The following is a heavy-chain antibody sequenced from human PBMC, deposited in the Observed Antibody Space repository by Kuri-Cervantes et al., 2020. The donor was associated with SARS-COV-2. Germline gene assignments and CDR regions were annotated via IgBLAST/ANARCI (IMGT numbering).Heavy chain of an antibody. CDR2: FDPEAGET. CDR1: XXTHTELS. Sequence: XSVXXXXXVSXXTHTELSLHWVRQAPGKGLEWMGGFDPEAGETIYAQKFQGRVHMTEDTSTDTAYMELSSLRSEDTAVYYCATGSPGLTGTTLIGFDPWGQGTLVTVSS. D-gene: IGHD1-20*01. V-gene: IGHV1-24*01. CDR3: ATGSPGLTGTTLIGFDP. J-gene: IGHJ5*02.